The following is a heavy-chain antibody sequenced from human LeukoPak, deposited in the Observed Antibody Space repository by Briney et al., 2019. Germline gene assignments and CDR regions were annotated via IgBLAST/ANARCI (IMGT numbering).Heavy chain of an antibody. CDR3: AKDYYDSSGYYPWY. CDR2: ISGSGGST. CDR1: GFTFSSYA. Sequence: GGSLRLSCAASGFTFSSYAMSWVRQAPGKGLEWVSAISGSGGSTYYADSVKGRFTISRDNSKNTLYLQMNSLRAEDTAVYYCAKDYYDSSGYYPWYWGQGTLVTVSS. D-gene: IGHD3-22*01. V-gene: IGHV3-23*01. J-gene: IGHJ4*02.